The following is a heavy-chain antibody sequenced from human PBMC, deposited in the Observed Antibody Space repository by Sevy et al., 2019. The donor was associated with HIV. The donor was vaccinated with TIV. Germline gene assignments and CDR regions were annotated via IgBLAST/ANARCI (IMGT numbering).Heavy chain of an antibody. D-gene: IGHD2-2*01. CDR1: GFTFSSYG. V-gene: IGHV3-30*02. J-gene: IGHJ6*02. CDR3: AKDLFRTVPAVQYYYYGMDV. Sequence: GGSLRLSCAASGFTFSSYGMHWVRQAPGKGLEWVAFIRYDGSNKYYADSVKGRFTISRDNSKNTLYLQMNSLRAEDTAVYYCAKDLFRTVPAVQYYYYGMDVWGQGTTVTVSS. CDR2: IRYDGSNK.